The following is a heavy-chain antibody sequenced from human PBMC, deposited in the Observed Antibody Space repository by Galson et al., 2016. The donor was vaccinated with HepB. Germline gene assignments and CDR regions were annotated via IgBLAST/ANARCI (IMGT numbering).Heavy chain of an antibody. Sequence: SCKASGYTLTSHAINWVRQAPGQGLERMGWISAHNGNTNYAQSLQGRVTLTTETSTNTAYMVLRSLRSDDTALYYCARPFGSGNYDAFDVWGQGTMVTVSS. CDR1: GYTLTSHA. CDR3: ARPFGSGNYDAFDV. J-gene: IGHJ3*01. D-gene: IGHD3-10*01. V-gene: IGHV1-18*04. CDR2: ISAHNGNT.